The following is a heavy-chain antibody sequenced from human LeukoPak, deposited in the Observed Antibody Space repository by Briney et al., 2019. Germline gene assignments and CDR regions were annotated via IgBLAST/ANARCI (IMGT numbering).Heavy chain of an antibody. Sequence: ASVRVSCKTSGYTFTDYDITWVRQAPGQGLEWMGRVRPYNGNTYYSQRFQGRVTIAKDTSTGTAYLDLRNLRADDTAMYYCARNGRVRRVVKDLFEYWGQGTLVAVSS. V-gene: IGHV1-18*01. D-gene: IGHD3-10*01. CDR2: VRPYNGNT. J-gene: IGHJ4*02. CDR1: GYTFTDYD. CDR3: ARNGRVRRVVKDLFEY.